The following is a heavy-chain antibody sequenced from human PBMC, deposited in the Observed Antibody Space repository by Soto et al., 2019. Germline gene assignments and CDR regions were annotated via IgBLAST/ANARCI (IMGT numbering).Heavy chain of an antibody. J-gene: IGHJ4*02. D-gene: IGHD6-19*01. CDR2: IRSKTDGGTT. CDR3: TTGHSSGLY. Sequence: EVQLVESGGGLVRPGGSLRLSCAASGLTFNNAWMTWVRQAPGKGLEWVGHIRSKTDGGTTDYAAHVRGRFTLSRDDSKNTVYLEMNSLETEDTAKYYCTTGHSSGLYWGQGTLVTVSS. CDR1: GLTFNNAW. V-gene: IGHV3-15*01.